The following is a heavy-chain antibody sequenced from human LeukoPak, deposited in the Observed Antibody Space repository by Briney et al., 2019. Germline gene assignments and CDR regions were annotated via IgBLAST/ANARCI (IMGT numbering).Heavy chain of an antibody. D-gene: IGHD5-18*01. V-gene: IGHV4-4*07. Sequence: SETLSLTCTVSGGSISSYYWSWIRQPAGKGLEWIGRIYTSGSTNYNPSLKSRVTMSVDTSKNQFSLKLSSVTAADTAVYYCARQWHGYDSHYYYGMDVWGQGTTVTVSS. CDR2: IYTSGST. CDR1: GGSISSYY. CDR3: ARQWHGYDSHYYYGMDV. J-gene: IGHJ6*02.